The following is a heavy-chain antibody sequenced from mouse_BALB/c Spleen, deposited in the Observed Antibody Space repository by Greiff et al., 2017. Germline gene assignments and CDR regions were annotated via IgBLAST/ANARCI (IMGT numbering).Heavy chain of an antibody. CDR2: IRLKSDNYAT. CDR1: GFTFSSYW. J-gene: IGHJ2*01. Sequence: EVKVEESGGGLVQPGGSMKLSCVASGFTFSSYWMSWVRQSPEKGLEWVAEIRLKSDNYATHYAESVKGKFTISRDDSKSRLYLQMNSLRAEDTGIYYCTAGLHYYFDYGGQGTTLTVAS. CDR3: TAGLHYYFDY. D-gene: IGHD3-2*02. V-gene: IGHV6-3*01.